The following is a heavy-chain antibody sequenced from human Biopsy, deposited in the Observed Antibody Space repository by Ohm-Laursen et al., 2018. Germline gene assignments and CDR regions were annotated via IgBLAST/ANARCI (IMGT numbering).Heavy chain of an antibody. CDR3: GNEVHGRDY. J-gene: IGHJ4*02. CDR2: INQSGRT. CDR1: GESFNGYY. V-gene: IGHV4-34*01. Sequence: SDTLSLTCTVYGESFNGYYWSWIHQPPGKGLEWIGQINQSGRTNYNPSLKSRVNISADKSNNQFSLKLTSVTSADTAVYFCGNEVHGRDYWGLGALVTVSS. D-gene: IGHD2-15*01.